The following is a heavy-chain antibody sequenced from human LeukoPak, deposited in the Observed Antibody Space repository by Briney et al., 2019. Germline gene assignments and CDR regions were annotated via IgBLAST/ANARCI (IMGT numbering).Heavy chain of an antibody. V-gene: IGHV1-18*01. J-gene: IGHJ3*01. CDR2: ISAYNGNT. Sequence: ASVKVSCKASVYTFTSYVISWVRQAPGHRREGMGWISAYNGNTNYAQKLQGRVTMTTDTSTSTAYMELRSLRSDDTAVYYCAREAYSSSWPHDAFDFWGQGTMVLVSS. CDR1: VYTFTSYV. CDR3: AREAYSSSWPHDAFDF. D-gene: IGHD6-13*01.